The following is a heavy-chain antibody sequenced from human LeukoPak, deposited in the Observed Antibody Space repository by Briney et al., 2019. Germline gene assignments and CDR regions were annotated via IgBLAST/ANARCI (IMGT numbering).Heavy chain of an antibody. CDR1: GVSISSGSNY. D-gene: IGHD3-10*01. Sequence: SETLSLTCSVSGVSISSGSNYWGWIRQPPGKTLEWIGSIYSSGSTYHNPSLKGRVTISVDTSKNQFSLKLSSVTAADTAVYYCARELIDYYGSGTPLYYMDVWGKGTTVTVSS. V-gene: IGHV4-39*07. J-gene: IGHJ6*03. CDR3: ARELIDYYGSGTPLYYMDV. CDR2: IYSSGST.